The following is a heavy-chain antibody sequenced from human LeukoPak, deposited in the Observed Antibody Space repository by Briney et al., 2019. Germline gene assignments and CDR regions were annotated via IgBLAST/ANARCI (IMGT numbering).Heavy chain of an antibody. J-gene: IGHJ4*02. CDR1: GGSISSYY. Sequence: SEILSLTCTVSGGSISSYYWSWIRQPAGKGLEWIGRIYTSGSTNYNPSLKSRVTMSVDTSKNQFSLKLSSVTAADTAVYYCARMGYCSGGSCYTPDYWGQGTLVTVSS. CDR2: IYTSGST. CDR3: ARMGYCSGGSCYTPDY. D-gene: IGHD2-15*01. V-gene: IGHV4-4*07.